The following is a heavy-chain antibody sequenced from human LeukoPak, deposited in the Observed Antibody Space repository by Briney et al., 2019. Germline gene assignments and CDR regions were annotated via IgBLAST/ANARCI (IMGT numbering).Heavy chain of an antibody. D-gene: IGHD6-19*01. Sequence: SETLSLTCTVSGGSISSSSYYWGWIRQPPGKGLEWIGSIYYSGSTNYNPSLKSRVTISLDTSKNQFSLKLTSVTAADTAVYYCASVRGYSSGWYASGFDPWGQGTLVTVSS. J-gene: IGHJ5*02. CDR1: GGSISSSSYY. CDR2: IYYSGST. CDR3: ASVRGYSSGWYASGFDP. V-gene: IGHV4-39*07.